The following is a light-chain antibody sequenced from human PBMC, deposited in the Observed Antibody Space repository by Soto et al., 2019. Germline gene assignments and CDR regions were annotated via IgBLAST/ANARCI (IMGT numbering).Light chain of an antibody. J-gene: IGKJ3*01. CDR3: QQYNSNLFT. CDR2: DAS. CDR1: QSISNW. Sequence: DIQMTQSPSTLSASVGDRVTITCRASQSISNWLAWYQQKPGKAPRLLIYDASSLQSGVPTRFSGSGSGTEFTLSISSLQPDDFATYYCQQYNSNLFTFGPGTKVDVK. V-gene: IGKV1-5*01.